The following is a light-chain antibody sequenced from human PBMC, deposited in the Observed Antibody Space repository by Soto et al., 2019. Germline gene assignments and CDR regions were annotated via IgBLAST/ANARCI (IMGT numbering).Light chain of an antibody. CDR2: GAS. V-gene: IGKV3-15*01. CDR3: QQYNNWPWT. CDR1: QSVSSR. J-gene: IGKJ1*01. Sequence: EIVMTQSPATLSVSLMERATVSCMASQSVSSRLAWYQQKPGQAPRLLIYGASTRATGIPARFSGSGSGTEFTLTISSLQSEDCAVHYCQQYNNWPWTFGQGTKVDIK.